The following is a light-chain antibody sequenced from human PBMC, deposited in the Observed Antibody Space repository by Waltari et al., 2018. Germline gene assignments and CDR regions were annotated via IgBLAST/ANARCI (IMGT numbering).Light chain of an antibody. J-gene: IGLJ2*01. Sequence: SNELTQPPSVSVSPGQTARITCSGDALSRKYAYWCQQKSGQAPVLVIYEDTKRPSGLPERFSGSTAGMMATLTIIGAHVDDEAAYYCYTTDSSGNPIFGGGTKLTVL. CDR3: YTTDSSGNPI. CDR2: EDT. CDR1: ALSRKY. V-gene: IGLV3-10*01.